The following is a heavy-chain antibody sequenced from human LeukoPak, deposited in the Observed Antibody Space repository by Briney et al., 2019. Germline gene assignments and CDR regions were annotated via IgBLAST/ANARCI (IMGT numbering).Heavy chain of an antibody. D-gene: IGHD3-3*01. CDR2: INYSGST. J-gene: IGHJ6*03. CDR1: GGSFSGYY. Sequence: SETLSLTCAVYGGSFSGYYWSWIRQPPGKGLEWIAEINYSGSTYYNPSLKSRVTISVDTSKNQFSLKLSSVTAADTAVYYCARVSYDFWSRYYYYMDVWGKGTTVTVSS. CDR3: ARVSYDFWSRYYYYMDV. V-gene: IGHV4-34*01.